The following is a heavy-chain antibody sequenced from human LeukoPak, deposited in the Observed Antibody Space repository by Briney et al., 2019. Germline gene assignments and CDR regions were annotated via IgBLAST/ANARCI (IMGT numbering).Heavy chain of an antibody. J-gene: IGHJ5*02. Sequence: GGSLRLSCAASGFTFSSYAMSWVRQAPGKGLEWASAISGSGGSTYYADSVKGRFTISRDNSKNTQYLQMNSLRAEDTAVYYCAKRFRRSPVVVVAATYNWFDPWGQGTLVTVSS. CDR2: ISGSGGST. CDR3: AKRFRRSPVVVVAATYNWFDP. V-gene: IGHV3-23*01. CDR1: GFTFSSYA. D-gene: IGHD2-15*01.